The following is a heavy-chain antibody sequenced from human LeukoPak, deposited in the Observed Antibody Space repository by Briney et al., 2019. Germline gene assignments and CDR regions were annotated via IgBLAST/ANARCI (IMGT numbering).Heavy chain of an antibody. Sequence: SETLSLTCTVSGGSISSYYWSWIRQPPGKGLEWIGYIYTSGSTNYNPSLKSRVNISVDTSKNQFSLKLSSVTAADTAVYYCARLGSGEYYFDYWGQGTLVTVSS. J-gene: IGHJ4*02. D-gene: IGHD3-10*01. CDR2: IYTSGST. CDR1: GGSISSYY. V-gene: IGHV4-4*09. CDR3: ARLGSGEYYFDY.